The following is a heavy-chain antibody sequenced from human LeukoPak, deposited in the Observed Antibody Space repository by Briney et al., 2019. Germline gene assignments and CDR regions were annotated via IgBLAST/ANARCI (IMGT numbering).Heavy chain of an antibody. J-gene: IGHJ4*02. CDR1: GFTFSGYE. CDR3: AKDIRGSTSWYGLDY. D-gene: IGHD6-13*01. CDR2: VSSSGSTI. Sequence: GGSLRLSCAASGFTFSGYEMNWVRQAPGKGLEWVSYVSSSGSTIYYADSVKGRFTISRDNSKNSLYLQMNNLRAEDTALYYCAKDIRGSTSWYGLDYWGQGTLVTVSS. V-gene: IGHV3-48*03.